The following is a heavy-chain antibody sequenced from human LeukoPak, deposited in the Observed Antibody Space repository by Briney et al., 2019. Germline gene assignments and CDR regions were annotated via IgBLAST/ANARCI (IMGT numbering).Heavy chain of an antibody. V-gene: IGHV3-66*01. Sequence: GGSLRLSCTASGFTINNNYMSWVRQAPGKGLERVAIIYSDRSTYYPESVKGRFTISRDNTKNSLYLQMNSLRAEDTAVYYCARRGDGYGGMTARYFQHWGQGTLVTVSS. CDR3: ARRGDGYGGMTARYFQH. D-gene: IGHD4-23*01. CDR2: IYSDRST. J-gene: IGHJ1*01. CDR1: GFTINNNY.